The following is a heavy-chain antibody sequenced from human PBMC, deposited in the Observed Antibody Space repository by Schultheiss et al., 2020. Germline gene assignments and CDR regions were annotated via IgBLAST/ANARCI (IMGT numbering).Heavy chain of an antibody. Sequence: GGSLRLSCAASGFSFDDYAMHWVRQAPGKGLEWVSGISWNSGSIGYADSVKGRFTISRDNAKNSLYLQMNSLRAEDTALYYCAKDMDESLGITRIAVAGISYAFDYWGQGTLVTVSS. CDR2: ISWNSGSI. CDR3: AKDMDESLGITRIAVAGISYAFDY. CDR1: GFSFDDYA. D-gene: IGHD6-19*01. V-gene: IGHV3-9*01. J-gene: IGHJ4*02.